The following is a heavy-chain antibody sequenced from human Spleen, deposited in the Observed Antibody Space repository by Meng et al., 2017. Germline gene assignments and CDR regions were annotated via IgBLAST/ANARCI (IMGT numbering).Heavy chain of an antibody. V-gene: IGHV1-2*06. D-gene: IGHD6-13*01. J-gene: IGHJ4*02. CDR3: ARDGAKEGYSSSRTDY. CDR1: GYTFAGKW. CDR2: IDPKGDNT. Sequence: QVQPMQSGAEVKKPGAAVKVPCKASGYTFAGKWIQWVRQDPGRGLEWRGRIDPKGDNTHYAQKFQGRVTMTRDTSISTAYLELSGLRSDDTAVYYCARDGAKEGYSSSRTDYWGQGTLVTVSS.